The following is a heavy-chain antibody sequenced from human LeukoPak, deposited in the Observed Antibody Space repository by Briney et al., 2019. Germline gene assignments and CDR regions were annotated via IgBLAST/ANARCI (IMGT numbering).Heavy chain of an antibody. CDR1: GGSFSGYY. J-gene: IGHJ4*02. CDR3: ARGLRNYYGSGSYFEPFDY. V-gene: IGHV4-34*01. CDR2: INHSGST. D-gene: IGHD3-10*01. Sequence: KPSETLSLTCAVYGGSFSGYYWSWIRQPPGKGREWVGEINHSGSTNCHPSLKSRVTISVDTSKNQFSLKLSSVTAADTAVYYCARGLRNYYGSGSYFEPFDYWGQGTLVTVSS.